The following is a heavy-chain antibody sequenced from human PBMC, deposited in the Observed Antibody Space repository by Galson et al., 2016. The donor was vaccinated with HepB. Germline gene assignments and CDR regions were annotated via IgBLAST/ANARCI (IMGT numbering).Heavy chain of an antibody. CDR2: ITGSGGGS. CDR3: AGHLYDVWTGYYPSDYYAMDV. Sequence: SLRLSCAASGFTLSNHAMSWVRQAPGKGLEWVSTITGSGGGSYYADSVKGRFTISRDISKDTLYLQLSSLRAEDTAKYHCAGHLYDVWTGYYPSDYYAMDVWGQGTTVSVSS. J-gene: IGHJ6*02. CDR1: GFTLSNHA. D-gene: IGHD3-3*01. V-gene: IGHV3-23*01.